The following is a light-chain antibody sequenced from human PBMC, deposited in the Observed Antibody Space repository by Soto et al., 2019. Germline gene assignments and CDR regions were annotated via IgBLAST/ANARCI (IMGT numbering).Light chain of an antibody. J-gene: IGKJ3*01. Sequence: EMVMTQSPATLSVSPGERVTLSCRASESVHRNLAWYQQKPGQGPSRLIYYASTRATGVPDRFTGSGSGTEFTLTISSLQSEDFGVYHCQQYSNWPPTFGPGTKVEIK. CDR2: YAS. CDR1: ESVHRN. CDR3: QQYSNWPPT. V-gene: IGKV3-15*01.